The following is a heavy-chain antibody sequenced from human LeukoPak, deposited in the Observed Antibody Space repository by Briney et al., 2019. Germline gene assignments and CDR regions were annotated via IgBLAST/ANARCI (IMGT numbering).Heavy chain of an antibody. Sequence: GASVKVSCKASGYTFTGYYMHWVRQAPGQGLEWMGWINPNSGGTNYAQKFQGRVTMTRDTSISTAYMELSRLRSDDTAVYYCARDAVTKIFYGMDVWGQGTTVTVSS. D-gene: IGHD4-4*01. CDR1: GYTFTGYY. J-gene: IGHJ6*02. V-gene: IGHV1-2*02. CDR2: INPNSGGT. CDR3: ARDAVTKIFYGMDV.